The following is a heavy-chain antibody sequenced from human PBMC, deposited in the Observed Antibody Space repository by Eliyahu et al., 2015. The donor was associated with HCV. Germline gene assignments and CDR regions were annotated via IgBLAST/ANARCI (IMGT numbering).Heavy chain of an antibody. CDR1: GGSINSSSYY. J-gene: IGHJ3*02. CDR2: IYYSGST. Sequence: QLQLQESGPGLVKPSETLSLTCTVXGGSINSSSYYWGWIRQPPGKGLEWIGNIYYSGSTYDNPSLKSRVTISVDTSKNQFSLKLSSVTAADTAVYYCARDCTGGVCXSRAFDIWGQGTMVTVSS. V-gene: IGHV4-39*02. D-gene: IGHD2-8*02. CDR3: ARDCTGGVCXSRAFDI.